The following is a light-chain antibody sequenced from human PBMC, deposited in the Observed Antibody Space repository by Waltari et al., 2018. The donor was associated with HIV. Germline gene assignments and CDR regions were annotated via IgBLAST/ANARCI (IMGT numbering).Light chain of an antibody. Sequence: TISCSGSNSNIGSNTVSWYQQLPGTAPKLLIYSDDQRPSGVPDRFSGSKSGTSASLAISGLQSEDEADYYCAVWDDGLNGPEFGGGTKLTVL. CDR2: SDD. CDR3: AVWDDGLNGPE. V-gene: IGLV1-44*01. J-gene: IGLJ3*02. CDR1: NSNIGSNT.